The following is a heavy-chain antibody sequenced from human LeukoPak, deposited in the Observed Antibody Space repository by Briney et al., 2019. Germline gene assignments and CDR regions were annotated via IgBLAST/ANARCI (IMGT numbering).Heavy chain of an antibody. Sequence: GGSLRLSCAASGFTFSNYAMRWVRQAPGKGLEWVSTITSTGDSIYYADSVKGRFTISRDNSKNTLYLQMNSLRAEDTAVYYCAKVLRYFMDVWGQGTTVTVSS. CDR2: ITSTGDSI. CDR1: GFTFSNYA. D-gene: IGHD3-9*01. J-gene: IGHJ6*02. V-gene: IGHV3-23*01. CDR3: AKVLRYFMDV.